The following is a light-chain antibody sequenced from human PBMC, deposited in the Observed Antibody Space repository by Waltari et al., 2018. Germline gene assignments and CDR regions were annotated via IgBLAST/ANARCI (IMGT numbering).Light chain of an antibody. J-gene: IGKJ4*01. V-gene: IGKV4-1*01. Sequence: DIVMTQSPDSLAVSLGERATINCKSSQSVLSSYGKHYLAWYQQKPGQPPKLLTYWASTREFGVPERFSGSGSGTDFTLTISSLQAEDVAVYHCQQYLSSPLTFGGGTKV. CDR3: QQYLSSPLT. CDR1: QSVLSSYGKHY. CDR2: WAS.